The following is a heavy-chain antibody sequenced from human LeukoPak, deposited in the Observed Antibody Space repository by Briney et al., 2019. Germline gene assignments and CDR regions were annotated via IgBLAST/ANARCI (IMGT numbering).Heavy chain of an antibody. CDR3: ARRYYDILTGYSDFGMDV. D-gene: IGHD3-9*01. J-gene: IGHJ6*02. V-gene: IGHV4-59*08. CDR2: IYYSGST. Sequence: PSETLSLTCAVYGGSFSGYYWSWIRQPPGKGLEWIGYIYYSGSTNYNPSLKSRVTISVDTSKNQFSLKLSSVTAADTAVYYCARRYYDILTGYSDFGMDVWGQGTTVTVSS. CDR1: GGSFSGYY.